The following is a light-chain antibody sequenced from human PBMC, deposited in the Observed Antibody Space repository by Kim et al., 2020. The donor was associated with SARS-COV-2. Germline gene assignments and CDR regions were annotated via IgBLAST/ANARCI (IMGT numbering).Light chain of an antibody. J-gene: IGLJ3*02. CDR2: LNSDGSH. CDR1: SGHSSYA. Sequence: QLVLTQSPSASASLGASVKLTCTLSSGHSSYAIAWHQQQPEKGPRYLMKLNSDGSHSKGDGIPDRFSGSSSGAERYLTISSLQSEDEADYYCQTWGTGIWVCGGVTQLTVL. V-gene: IGLV4-69*01. CDR3: QTWGTGIWV.